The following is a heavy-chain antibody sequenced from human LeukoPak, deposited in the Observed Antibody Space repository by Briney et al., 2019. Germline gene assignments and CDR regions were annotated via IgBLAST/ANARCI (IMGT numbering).Heavy chain of an antibody. CDR2: INHSGST. J-gene: IGHJ4*02. CDR1: GGSFSGYY. V-gene: IGHV4-34*01. D-gene: IGHD1-26*01. CDR3: ARHYRGSYVDY. Sequence: SETLSLTCAVYGGSFSGYYWSWIRQPPGKGLEWIGEINHSGSTNYNPSLKSRVTISVDTSKNQFSLKLSSVTAADTAVYYCARHYRGSYVDYWGQGTLVTVSS.